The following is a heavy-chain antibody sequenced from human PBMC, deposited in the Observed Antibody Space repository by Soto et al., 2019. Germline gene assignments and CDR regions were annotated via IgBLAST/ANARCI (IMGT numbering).Heavy chain of an antibody. V-gene: IGHV3-30*04. Sequence: GGSLRLSCAASGFTFSSYAMHWVRQAPGKGLEWVAVISYDGSNKYYADSVKGRFTISRDNSKNTLYLQMNSLRAEDTAVYYCARGQLTGEYYFDYWGQGTLVTVSS. J-gene: IGHJ4*02. CDR2: ISYDGSNK. CDR3: ARGQLTGEYYFDY. CDR1: GFTFSSYA. D-gene: IGHD1-20*01.